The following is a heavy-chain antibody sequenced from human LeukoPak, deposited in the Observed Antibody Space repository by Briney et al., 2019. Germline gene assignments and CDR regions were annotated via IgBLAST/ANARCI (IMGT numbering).Heavy chain of an antibody. CDR1: GDSISSGDYY. J-gene: IGHJ4*02. D-gene: IGHD1-26*01. CDR3: ARGGSYYDY. V-gene: IGHV4-61*02. Sequence: SETLSLTCTVSGDSISSGDYYWSWIRQPAGKGLEWIGRISSSGSTNYNPSLKSRVTISVDTSKNQFSLNLSSVTAADTAVYYCARGGSYYDYWGQGTLVTVSS. CDR2: ISSSGST.